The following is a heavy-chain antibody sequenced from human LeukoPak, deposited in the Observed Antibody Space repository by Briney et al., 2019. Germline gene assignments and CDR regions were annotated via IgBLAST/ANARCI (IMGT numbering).Heavy chain of an antibody. CDR1: GFTFSSYS. V-gene: IGHV3-21*01. CDR2: ISSSSSYI. CDR3: ARDRWYYYGSGTPYFDY. J-gene: IGHJ4*02. D-gene: IGHD3-10*01. Sequence: GGSMRLSCAASGFTFSSYSMNWVRQAPGKGLEWVSSISSSSSYIYYADSVKGRFTISRDNAKNSLYLQMNSLRAEDTAVYYCARDRWYYYGSGTPYFDYWGQGTLVTVSS.